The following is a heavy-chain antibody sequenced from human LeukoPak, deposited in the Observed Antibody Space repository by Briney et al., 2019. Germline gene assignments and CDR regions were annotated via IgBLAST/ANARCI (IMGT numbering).Heavy chain of an antibody. Sequence: GGSLRLSCAASGFRFSAYAMNWARQAPGKGLEWVSSIGSSGSYMYYGDSVKGRFTVSRDNAKNSLYLEMNSLRAEDTAVYYCARDDYGSGTPTIDYWGQGTLVSVAS. CDR1: GFRFSAYA. CDR3: ARDDYGSGTPTIDY. CDR2: IGSSGSYM. V-gene: IGHV3-21*01. J-gene: IGHJ4*02. D-gene: IGHD3-16*01.